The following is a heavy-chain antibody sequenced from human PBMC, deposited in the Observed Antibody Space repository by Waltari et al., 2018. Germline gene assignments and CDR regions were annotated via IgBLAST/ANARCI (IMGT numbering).Heavy chain of an antibody. J-gene: IGHJ5*02. Sequence: QVQLQQWGAGLLKPSETLSFTCAVYGGSFSGYYWSWCPQPPGKGLEWIVESNHSGSTNYNPSLKSRVTISVDTSKNQFSLKLSSVTAADTAVYYCARVFGSPGGWFDPWGQGTLVTVSS. CDR3: ARVFGSPGGWFDP. V-gene: IGHV4-34*01. CDR1: GGSFSGYY. D-gene: IGHD3-3*01. CDR2: SNHSGST.